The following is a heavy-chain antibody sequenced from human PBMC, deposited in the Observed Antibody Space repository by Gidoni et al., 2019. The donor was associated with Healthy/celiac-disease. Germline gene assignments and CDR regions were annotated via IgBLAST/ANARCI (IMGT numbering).Heavy chain of an antibody. D-gene: IGHD3-10*01. CDR1: GGSISSGDYY. Sequence: QVQLQESGPGLVKPSQTLSLTCTVSGGSISSGDYYWRWIRQPPGKGLEWIGYIYYSGSTYYNPSLKSRVTISVDTSKNQFSLKLSSVTAADTAVYYCARVNRVSDSPFDYWGQGTLVTVSS. CDR3: ARVNRVSDSPFDY. V-gene: IGHV4-30-4*01. CDR2: IYYSGST. J-gene: IGHJ4*02.